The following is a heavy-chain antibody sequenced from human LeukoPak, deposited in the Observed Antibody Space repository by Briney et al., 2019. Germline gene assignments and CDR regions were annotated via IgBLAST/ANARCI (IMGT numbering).Heavy chain of an antibody. CDR2: IYYSGST. CDR1: GGSISSGDYY. J-gene: IGHJ4*02. CDR3: AREAPLRYCSGGSCCSFDY. Sequence: SQTLSLTCTVSGGSISSGDYYWSWIRQPPGKGLEWIGYIYYSGSTYYNPSLKSRVTISVDTSKNQFSLKLSSVTAADTAVYYCAREAPLRYCSGGSCCSFDYWGQGTLVTVSS. D-gene: IGHD2-15*01. V-gene: IGHV4-30-4*01.